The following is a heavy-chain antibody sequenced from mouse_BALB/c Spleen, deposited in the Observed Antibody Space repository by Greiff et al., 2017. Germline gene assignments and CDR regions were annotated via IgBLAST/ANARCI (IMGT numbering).Heavy chain of an antibody. J-gene: IGHJ4*01. CDR3: ARGGLPCFYAMDY. V-gene: IGHV1S81*02. CDR1: GYTFTSYY. CDR2: INPSNGGT. Sequence: QVQLQQSGAELVKPGASVKLSCKASGYTFTSYYMYWVKQRPGQGLEWIGEINPSNGGTNFNEKFKSKATLTVDKSSSTAYMQLSSLTSEDSAVYYCARGGLPCFYAMDYWGQGTSVTVSS. D-gene: IGHD3-1*01.